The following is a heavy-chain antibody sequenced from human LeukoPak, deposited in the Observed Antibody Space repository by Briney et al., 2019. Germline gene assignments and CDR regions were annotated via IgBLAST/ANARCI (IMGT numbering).Heavy chain of an antibody. Sequence: GGSLRLSCAASGFIFSHYGMHWVRQAPGKGLEWVAVIWSDGSDRFYAGSVKGRFTISRDNSQNTVFLQMNSLRVEDTAMYYCARDAQRGFDYSNSLEYWGHGTLVTVSS. CDR3: ARDAQRGFDYSNSLEY. V-gene: IGHV3-33*01. D-gene: IGHD4-11*01. J-gene: IGHJ4*01. CDR1: GFIFSHYG. CDR2: IWSDGSDR.